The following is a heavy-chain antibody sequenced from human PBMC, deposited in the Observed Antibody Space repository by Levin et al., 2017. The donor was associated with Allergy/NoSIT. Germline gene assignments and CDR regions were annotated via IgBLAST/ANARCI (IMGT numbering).Heavy chain of an antibody. CDR3: ARDLRGDLFIWFGP. V-gene: IGHV3-21*01. D-gene: IGHD2-21*02. CDR2: ISSSSTYI. CDR1: GFTFSYYA. Sequence: GESLKISCAASGFTFSYYAMSWVRQAPGKGLEWVSSISSSSTYIYYADSVKGRFTISRDNAKNSLYLQMNSLRAEDTAVYYCARDLRGDLFIWFGPWGQGTLVTVAS. J-gene: IGHJ5*02.